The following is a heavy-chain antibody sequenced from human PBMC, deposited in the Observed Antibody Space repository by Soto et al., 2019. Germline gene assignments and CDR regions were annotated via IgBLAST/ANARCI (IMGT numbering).Heavy chain of an antibody. J-gene: IGHJ4*02. CDR2: ISVSGDTT. CDR1: GFTFSSFA. V-gene: IGHV3-23*01. Sequence: EVQLLESGGGLVQSGGSLRLSCAASGFTFSSFAMNWVRQAPGKGLEWVSTISVSGDTTTYAASVKDRFTISRDNSMDTLYLQMNSLRAEDTALYFCAKDGVGWVTTVSYFDSWGQGTRVTVSS. CDR3: AKDGVGWVTTVSYFDS. D-gene: IGHD4-4*01.